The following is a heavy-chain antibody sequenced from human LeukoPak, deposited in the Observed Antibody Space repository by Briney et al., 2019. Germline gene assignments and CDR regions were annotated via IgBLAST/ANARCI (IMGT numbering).Heavy chain of an antibody. CDR1: GFTFSNAW. CDR3: TAPPTTVTTTPSP. Sequence: GGSLRLSCAASGFTFSNAWMSWVRQAPGKGLEWVGRIKSKTDGGTTDYAAPVKGRFTISRDDSKSTLYLQMNSLKTEDTAVYYCTAPPTTVTTTPSPWGQGTLVTVSS. CDR2: IKSKTDGGTT. V-gene: IGHV3-15*01. D-gene: IGHD4-11*01. J-gene: IGHJ5*02.